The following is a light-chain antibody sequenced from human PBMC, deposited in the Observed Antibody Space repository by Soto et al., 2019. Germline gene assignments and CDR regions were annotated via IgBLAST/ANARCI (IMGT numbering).Light chain of an antibody. CDR2: DAS. CDR1: QSITIW. V-gene: IGKV1-5*01. J-gene: IGKJ1*01. Sequence: DIQMSLAAASLSASVGDTVTITCRASQSITIWLAWYQQKPGKAPKLLIYDASSLEGGVPSRLSGIGSGTELTLTICGLQPDDRATYYSQMSNCFSWTCAPGTKVDI. CDR3: QMSNCFSWT.